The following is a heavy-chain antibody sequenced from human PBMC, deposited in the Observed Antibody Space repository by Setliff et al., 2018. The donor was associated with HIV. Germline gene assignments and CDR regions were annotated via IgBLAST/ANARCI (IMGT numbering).Heavy chain of an antibody. Sequence: SETLSLTCAVYGGSFSDYYWSWIRQPPGKGLEWIGEIYHSGSTIYNPSLKSRVTISVDTSKNQFSLKLSSVTAADTAVYYCARRPYYFDSWGQGTLVNVSS. V-gene: IGHV4-34*01. D-gene: IGHD6-6*01. CDR3: ARRPYYFDS. CDR2: IYHSGST. J-gene: IGHJ4*02. CDR1: GGSFSDYY.